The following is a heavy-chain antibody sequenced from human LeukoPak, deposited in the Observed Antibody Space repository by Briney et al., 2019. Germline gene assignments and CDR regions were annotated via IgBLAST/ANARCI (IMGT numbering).Heavy chain of an antibody. CDR2: IRYDGSNK. D-gene: IGHD3-22*01. V-gene: IGHV3-30*02. CDR1: GFTFSSYG. Sequence: PGGSLRLSCAASGFTFSSYGMHWVRQAPGKGLEWVAFIRYDGSNKYYADSVKGRFTISRDNSKNTLYLQMNSLRAEDTAVYYCAKDPAFYYDSSPDAFDIWGQGTMVTVSS. J-gene: IGHJ3*02. CDR3: AKDPAFYYDSSPDAFDI.